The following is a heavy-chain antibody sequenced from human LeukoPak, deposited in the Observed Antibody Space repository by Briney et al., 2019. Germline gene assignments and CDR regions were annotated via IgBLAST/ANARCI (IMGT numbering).Heavy chain of an antibody. Sequence: PGGSLRLSCAASGFTFSSYAMHWVRQAPGKGLEWVAVISYDGSNKYYADSVKGRFTISRDNSKNTLYLQMNSPRAEDTAVYYCATETFGVVIKYYFDYWGQGTLVTVSS. J-gene: IGHJ4*02. CDR2: ISYDGSNK. D-gene: IGHD3-3*01. CDR3: ATETFGVVIKYYFDY. CDR1: GFTFSSYA. V-gene: IGHV3-30-3*01.